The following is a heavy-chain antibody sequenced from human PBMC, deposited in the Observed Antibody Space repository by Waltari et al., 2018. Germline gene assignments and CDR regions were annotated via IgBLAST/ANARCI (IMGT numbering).Heavy chain of an antibody. J-gene: IGHJ4*02. D-gene: IGHD1-26*01. V-gene: IGHV3-7*01. Sequence: EVQLVESGGGLVQPGGSLRLSCAASGFTFSSYWMSWVRQAPGKGLEGVANIKQDGSEKYYVDSVKGRFTISRDNAKNSLYLQMNSLRAEDTAVYYCARDNSGSYTDYWGQGTLVTVSS. CDR1: GFTFSSYW. CDR2: IKQDGSEK. CDR3: ARDNSGSYTDY.